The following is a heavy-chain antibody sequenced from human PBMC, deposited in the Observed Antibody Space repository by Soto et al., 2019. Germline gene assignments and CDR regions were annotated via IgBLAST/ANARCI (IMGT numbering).Heavy chain of an antibody. Sequence: ASVKVSCKASGYTFTSYYMHWVRQAPGQGLEWMGIINPSGGSTSYAQKFQGRVTMTRDTSTSTVYMELSSLRSEDTAVYYCARDRIDGGYGSGGSCYDGNWVDPWG. CDR1: GYTFTSYY. CDR3: ARDRIDGGYGSGGSCYDGNWVDP. D-gene: IGHD2-15*01. V-gene: IGHV1-46*01. J-gene: IGHJ5*02. CDR2: INPSGGST.